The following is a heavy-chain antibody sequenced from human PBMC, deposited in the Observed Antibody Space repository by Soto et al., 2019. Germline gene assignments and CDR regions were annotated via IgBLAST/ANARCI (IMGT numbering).Heavy chain of an antibody. CDR2: IYYSGST. V-gene: IGHV4-61*01. D-gene: IGHD1-26*01. CDR3: AREGSRASGSYLAY. CDR1: GGSVSSGSYY. J-gene: IGHJ4*02. Sequence: PSETLSLTCTVSGGSVSSGSYYWSWIRQPPGKCLEWIGYIYYSGSTNYNPSLKSRVTISVDTSKNQFSLKLSSVTAADTAVYYCAREGSRASGSYLAYWGQGTLVTVSS.